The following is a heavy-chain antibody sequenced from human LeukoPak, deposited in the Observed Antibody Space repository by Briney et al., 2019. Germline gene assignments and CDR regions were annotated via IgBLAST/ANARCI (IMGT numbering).Heavy chain of an antibody. V-gene: IGHV4-59*08. CDR1: GGSISTYY. Sequence: SETLSLTCTVSGGSISTYYWSWIRKPPGKGLEWIGDIYYSGSTNYNPSLKSRVTISVDSSKNQFSLKLSSVTAADTAVYYCARQLYSNFNYYEYWGQGALVTVSS. CDR2: IYYSGST. J-gene: IGHJ4*02. D-gene: IGHD4-11*01. CDR3: ARQLYSNFNYYEY.